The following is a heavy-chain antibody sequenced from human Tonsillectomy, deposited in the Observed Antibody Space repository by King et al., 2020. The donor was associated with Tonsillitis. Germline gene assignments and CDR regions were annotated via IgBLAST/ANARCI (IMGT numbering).Heavy chain of an antibody. V-gene: IGHV2-70*04. CDR3: TRSQAGSNWFDP. CDR2: IDWGDEK. J-gene: IGHJ5*02. CDR1: GFSLSTDEMR. Sequence: VTLKESGPALVKTTQTLTLTCTFSGFSLSTDEMRVSWVRQPPGKALEWLARIDWGDEKFYSTSLKTRLTISRDTSKNQVVLRMTNMDPGDTATYYCTRSQAGSNWFDPWGRGTLVTVSS.